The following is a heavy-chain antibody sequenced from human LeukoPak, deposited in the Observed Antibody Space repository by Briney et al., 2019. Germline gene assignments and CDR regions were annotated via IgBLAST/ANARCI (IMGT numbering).Heavy chain of an antibody. CDR1: GFIFGSYG. Sequence: GGSLRLSCAASGFIFGSYGMHWVRQTPGKGLEWVASLWSDGTNEYYADTVKGRFTIARDNSNNTLHLLMSGLRADDTGVYYCSREVPYSRSSSLPRHYYYMDVWGKGTTVIVSS. CDR3: SREVPYSRSSSLPRHYYYMDV. J-gene: IGHJ6*03. CDR2: LWSDGTNE. D-gene: IGHD4-11*01. V-gene: IGHV3-33*01.